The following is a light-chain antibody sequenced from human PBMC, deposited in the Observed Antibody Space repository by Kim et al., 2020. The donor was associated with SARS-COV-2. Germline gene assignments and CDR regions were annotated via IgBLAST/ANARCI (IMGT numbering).Light chain of an antibody. V-gene: IGLV1-47*01. J-gene: IGLJ1*01. CDR3: AAWDDSLSGYV. CDR1: SSNIGSNY. CDR2: RND. Sequence: GQRVTISFSGGSSNIGSNYVYWYQQLPGMAPKLFIYRNDQRPSGVPDRISGSKSDTSASLAISGLRSEDEAEYYCAAWDDSLSGYVFGTGTKVTVL.